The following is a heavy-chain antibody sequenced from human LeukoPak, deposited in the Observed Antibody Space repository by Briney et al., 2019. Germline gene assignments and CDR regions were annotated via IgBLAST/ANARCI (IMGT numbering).Heavy chain of an antibody. D-gene: IGHD2-2*01. J-gene: IGHJ6*03. CDR3: ARGAGHCSSTSCHSYYYYYMDV. CDR1: GGTFSSYA. Sequence: ASVKVSCKASGGTFSSYAMSWVRQAPGKGLEWVSAISGSGGSTYYADSVKGRFTISRDNAKNSLYLQMNSLRAEDTAVYYCARGAGHCSSTSCHSYYYYYMDVWGKGTTVTVSS. CDR2: ISGSGGST. V-gene: IGHV3-23*01.